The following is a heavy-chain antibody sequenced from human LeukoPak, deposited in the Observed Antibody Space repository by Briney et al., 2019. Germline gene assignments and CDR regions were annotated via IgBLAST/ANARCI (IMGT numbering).Heavy chain of an antibody. J-gene: IGHJ4*02. Sequence: GGSLRLSCAASGFTLSNAWMSWVRQAPGKGLEWVGRIKSKTDGGTTDYAAPVKGRFTISRDDSKNTLYLQMNSLKNEDTAVYYCTTDLGARITMVRGVTGSPRTTDYWGQGTLVTVSS. CDR3: TTDLGARITMVRGVTGSPRTTDY. CDR1: GFTLSNAW. V-gene: IGHV3-15*01. D-gene: IGHD3-10*01. CDR2: IKSKTDGGTT.